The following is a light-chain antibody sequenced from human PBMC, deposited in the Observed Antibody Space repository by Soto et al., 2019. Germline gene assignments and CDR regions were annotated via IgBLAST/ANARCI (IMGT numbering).Light chain of an antibody. V-gene: IGKV1-5*03. Sequence: DIQMTQSPSTLSSSVGDRVTITCRASQSINSWLAWYQQKPGKAPELLIHKSSTWESGVPSRFSGSGSGTEFTLTISSLQPDDFATYYCQQYHSYSSTFGQGTKVEIK. CDR3: QQYHSYSST. CDR1: QSINSW. CDR2: KSS. J-gene: IGKJ1*01.